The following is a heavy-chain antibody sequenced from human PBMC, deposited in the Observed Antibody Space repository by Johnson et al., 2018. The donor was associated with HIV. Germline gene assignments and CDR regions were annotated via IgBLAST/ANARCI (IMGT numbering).Heavy chain of an antibody. CDR2: ISYDGSNK. D-gene: IGHD6-13*01. CDR3: AKDGGARGSSWYEGVFDI. J-gene: IGHJ3*02. Sequence: QMLLVESRGGLVQPGRSLRLSCAASGFTFSSYGMHWVRQAPGKGLEWLAVISYDGSNKYYADSVKGRFTISRANSKNTLYLQINSLRAEDTAVYYCAKDGGARGSSWYEGVFDIWGQGTMVTVSS. CDR1: GFTFSSYG. V-gene: IGHV3-30*18.